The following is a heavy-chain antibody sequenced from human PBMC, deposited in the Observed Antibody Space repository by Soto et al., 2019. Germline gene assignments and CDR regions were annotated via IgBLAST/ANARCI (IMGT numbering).Heavy chain of an antibody. CDR3: ARDKEEQWLVLGY. Sequence: ASVKVSCKASGYTFTSFDINWVRQASGQGLEWMGWMNANNGNTNYAQKLQGRVTMTTDTSTSTAYMELRSLRSDDTAVYYCARDKEEQWLVLGYWGQGTLVTVSS. J-gene: IGHJ4*02. V-gene: IGHV1-18*01. CDR1: GYTFTSFD. D-gene: IGHD6-19*01. CDR2: MNANNGNT.